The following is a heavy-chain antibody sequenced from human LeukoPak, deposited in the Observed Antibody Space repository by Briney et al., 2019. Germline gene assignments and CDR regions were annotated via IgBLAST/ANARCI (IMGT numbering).Heavy chain of an antibody. CDR1: GLTYSTYW. Sequence: GGSLRLSCAAAGLTYSTYWMSWVRQAPGKGLEWVATIWPDGSDKHYVDSVKGRFTISRDNAKNSLLLQMNNLRADDTALYYCVETGGRFWGRGTMVIVSS. V-gene: IGHV3-7*01. J-gene: IGHJ3*01. CDR3: VETGGRF. D-gene: IGHD1-1*01. CDR2: IWPDGSDK.